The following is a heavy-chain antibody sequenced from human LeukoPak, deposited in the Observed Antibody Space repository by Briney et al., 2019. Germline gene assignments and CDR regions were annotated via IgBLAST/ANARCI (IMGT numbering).Heavy chain of an antibody. D-gene: IGHD5-24*01. Sequence: GGSLRLSCAASGFIVSTKYMTWVRQAPGKGLEWVSVIYSGGGTYYADSVKGRFTISRDNSKNTLYLQMNSLRAEDTAIYYCAKTIPYWYFDLWGRGTLVTVSS. CDR1: GFIVSTKY. J-gene: IGHJ2*01. V-gene: IGHV3-53*01. CDR3: AKTIPYWYFDL. CDR2: IYSGGGT.